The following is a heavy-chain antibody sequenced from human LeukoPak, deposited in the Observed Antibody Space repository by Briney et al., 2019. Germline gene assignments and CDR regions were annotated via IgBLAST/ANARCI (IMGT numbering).Heavy chain of an antibody. V-gene: IGHV3-9*01. J-gene: IGHJ4*02. D-gene: IGHD3-10*01. CDR3: ARDHYRLNYYAPAGDY. Sequence: PGGSLRLSCAASGFTFDDYAMHWVRQAPGKGLEWVSGISWNSGSIGYADSVKGRFTISRDNAKNSLYLQMNSLRAEDTAVYYCARDHYRLNYYAPAGDYWGQGTLVTVSS. CDR1: GFTFDDYA. CDR2: ISWNSGSI.